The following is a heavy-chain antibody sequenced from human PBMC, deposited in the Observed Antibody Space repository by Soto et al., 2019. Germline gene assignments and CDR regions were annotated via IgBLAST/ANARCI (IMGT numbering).Heavy chain of an antibody. CDR2: ISYDGNDK. Sequence: QVQLVESGGGVVQPGRSLRLSCAASGFTFSTYATHWVRQAPGKGLEWVAVISYDGNDKYYADSVKGRFTISRDNSKNTLYLQMNSLRVEDTAVYYCARDKEWLSPIDYWGQGTLVTVSS. D-gene: IGHD3-3*01. J-gene: IGHJ4*02. CDR1: GFTFSTYA. V-gene: IGHV3-30*04. CDR3: ARDKEWLSPIDY.